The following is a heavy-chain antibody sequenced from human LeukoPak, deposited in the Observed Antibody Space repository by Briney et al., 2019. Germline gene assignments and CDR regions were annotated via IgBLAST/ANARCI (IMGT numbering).Heavy chain of an antibody. CDR3: GRHDGGSGWPWLGIDY. D-gene: IGHD6-25*01. V-gene: IGHV1-18*01. CDR1: GYTFTSYG. CDR2: VSAYNGNT. Sequence: ASVKVSCKASGYTFTSYGISWVRQAPGQGLEWMGWVSAYNGNTNYAQKFQGRVTMTTDTPTSTVYMELRSLRSDDTAVYYCGRHDGGSGWPWLGIDYWGQGTLVTVSS. J-gene: IGHJ4*02.